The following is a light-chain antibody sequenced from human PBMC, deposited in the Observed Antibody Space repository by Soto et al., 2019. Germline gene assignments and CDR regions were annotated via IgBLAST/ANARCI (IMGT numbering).Light chain of an antibody. V-gene: IGKV1-27*01. CDR1: QGISNY. J-gene: IGKJ3*01. CDR2: AAS. Sequence: DIQMTQSPSSLSASVGDRVTITCRASQGISNYLAWYQQKPWKVPKLLIYAASTLQSGVPSRFSGSGSGTDFTLTISSLQPEDVATYYCQKYNSAPHSAFGPGTKVDIK. CDR3: QKYNSAPHSA.